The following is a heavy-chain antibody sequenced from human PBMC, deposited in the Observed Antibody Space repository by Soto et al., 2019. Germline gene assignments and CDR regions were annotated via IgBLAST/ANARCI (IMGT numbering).Heavy chain of an antibody. D-gene: IGHD2-2*02. J-gene: IGHJ3*02. CDR3: ARRWVYTFDI. CDR2: IFYLGNT. CDR1: GGSINNYY. Sequence: SETLSLTCTVSGGSINNYYWSWIRQPPGKGLEWIGYIFYLGNTIYNPSLKSRVTMLVDTSKNQFSLDLTSVTAADTAVYYCARRWVYTFDIWGQGTMVTVSS. V-gene: IGHV4-59*01.